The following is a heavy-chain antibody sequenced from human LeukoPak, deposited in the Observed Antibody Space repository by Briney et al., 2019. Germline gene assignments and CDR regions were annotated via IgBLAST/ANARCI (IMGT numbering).Heavy chain of an antibody. J-gene: IGHJ4*02. CDR3: ARHYCSGGTCYSDRPFDY. CDR1: GFTFNTYE. Sequence: GGSLRLSCEASGFTFNTYEMNWVRQAPGKGLEWVSYISSSGSTLYYADSVKGRFTISRDNANHSLYLQMNSLRAEESAVFYCARHYCSGGTCYSDRPFDYWGQGTLVTVSS. CDR2: ISSSGSTL. D-gene: IGHD2-15*01. V-gene: IGHV3-48*03.